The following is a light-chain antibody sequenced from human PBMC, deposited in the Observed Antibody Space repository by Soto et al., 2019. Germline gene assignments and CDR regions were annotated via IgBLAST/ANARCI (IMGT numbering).Light chain of an antibody. V-gene: IGKV4-1*01. Sequence: DIVMTQSPDSLAVSLGERATFNCKSSQSILDRSKNKYYLAWYQQKSGQPPKLLIYWASLREAGVPDRFTGSGSGTDFTLTIRSLQAEDVAVYYWQQYFPSPWTFGQGTKVEI. J-gene: IGKJ1*01. CDR3: QQYFPSPWT. CDR1: QSILDRSKNKYY. CDR2: WAS.